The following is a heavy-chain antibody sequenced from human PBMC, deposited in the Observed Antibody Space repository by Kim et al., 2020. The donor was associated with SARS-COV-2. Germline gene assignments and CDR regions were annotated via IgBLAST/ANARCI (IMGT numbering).Heavy chain of an antibody. D-gene: IGHD3-10*01. J-gene: IGHJ4*02. Sequence: GGSLRLSCAASGFTFSSYGMHWVRQAPGKGLEWVAVIWYDGSNKYYADSVKGRFTISRDNSKNTLYLQMNSLRAEDTAVYYCAKVGRAVLLWFGELDYWGQGTLVTVSS. V-gene: IGHV3-33*06. CDR1: GFTFSSYG. CDR3: AKVGRAVLLWFGELDY. CDR2: IWYDGSNK.